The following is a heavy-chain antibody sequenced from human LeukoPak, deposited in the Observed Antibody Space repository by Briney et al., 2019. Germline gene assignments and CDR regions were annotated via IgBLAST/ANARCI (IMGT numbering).Heavy chain of an antibody. V-gene: IGHV3-48*01. D-gene: IGHD2-2*01. CDR2: ISSSSSTI. Sequence: QPGGSLRLSCAASGFTFSSYSMNWVRQAPGKGLEWVSYISSSSSTIYYADSVKGRFTISRDNAKNSLYLQMNSLRAEDTAVYYCARSCSSTTCYSYYYYYMDVWGKGTTVTVSS. CDR1: GFTFSSYS. CDR3: ARSCSSTTCYSYYYYYMDV. J-gene: IGHJ6*03.